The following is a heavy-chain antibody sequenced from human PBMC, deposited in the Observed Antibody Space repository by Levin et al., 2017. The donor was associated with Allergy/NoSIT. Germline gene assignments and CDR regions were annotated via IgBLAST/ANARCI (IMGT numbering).Heavy chain of an antibody. J-gene: IGHJ5*02. Sequence: GGSLRLSCAASGFTFSSYWMSWVRQAPGKGLEWVASIKQDGSEKYYVDSVKGRFTISRDNAKNSLYLQVNSLRAEDTAVYYCARDCSSTNCYRGGFDPWGQGTLVTVSS. D-gene: IGHD2-2*02. CDR2: IKQDGSEK. CDR1: GFTFSSYW. CDR3: ARDCSSTNCYRGGFDP. V-gene: IGHV3-7*01.